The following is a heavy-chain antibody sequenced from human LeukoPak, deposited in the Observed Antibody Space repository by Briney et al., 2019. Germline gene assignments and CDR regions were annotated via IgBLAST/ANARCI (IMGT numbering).Heavy chain of an antibody. V-gene: IGHV1-46*01. CDR1: GYSFTSHY. CDR2: INPRGTAT. Sequence: ASVKVSCKASGYSFTSHYMHWVRQAPGQGLEWMGLINPRGTATRYAESFQGRLTLTSDLSTSTHYMELSSLRSDDTAGYFCARARSIVGVSPFQHWGQGTLVTVSS. CDR3: ARARSIVGVSPFQH. J-gene: IGHJ1*01. D-gene: IGHD1-26*01.